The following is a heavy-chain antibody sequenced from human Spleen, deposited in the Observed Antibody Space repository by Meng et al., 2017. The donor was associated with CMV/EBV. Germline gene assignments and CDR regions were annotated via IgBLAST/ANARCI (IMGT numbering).Heavy chain of an antibody. V-gene: IGHV1-2*02. CDR1: DYTFTDYY. Sequence: SCKASDYTFTDYYFHWVRQAPGQGLEWMGWINPNSGGTKYGQKFQGRVTMTRDTSISTAFMDLSRLTSDDTAVYYCARDRYYRYVDYWGQGTLVTVSS. J-gene: IGHJ4*02. D-gene: IGHD2-15*01. CDR2: INPNSGGT. CDR3: ARDRYYRYVDY.